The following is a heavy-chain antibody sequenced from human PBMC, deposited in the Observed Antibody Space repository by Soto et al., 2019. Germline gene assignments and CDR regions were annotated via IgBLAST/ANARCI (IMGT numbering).Heavy chain of an antibody. Sequence: ASVKVSCKASGYTFTSYAMHWVRQAPGQRLEWMGWFNAGNGNTKYSQKFQGRVTITRDTSASTAYMELSSLRSEDTAVYYCARELITLGYCSGGSCPSPSAFGYWGQGTLVNVSS. CDR3: ARELITLGYCSGGSCPSPSAFGY. D-gene: IGHD2-15*01. J-gene: IGHJ4*02. CDR1: GYTFTSYA. V-gene: IGHV1-3*01. CDR2: FNAGNGNT.